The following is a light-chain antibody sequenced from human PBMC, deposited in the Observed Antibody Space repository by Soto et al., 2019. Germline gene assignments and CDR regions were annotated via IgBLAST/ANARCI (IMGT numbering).Light chain of an antibody. Sequence: EIVLTQSPGTLSLSPGERATLSCRASQSVSSSYFAWYQQKPGQAPRLIIYGASSRATGIPDRFSGSGSGTDFTLTISRLEPEDFVVYYCQQYGNSPPHTFGQGTKLEIK. CDR1: QSVSSSY. V-gene: IGKV3-20*01. J-gene: IGKJ2*01. CDR2: GAS. CDR3: QQYGNSPPHT.